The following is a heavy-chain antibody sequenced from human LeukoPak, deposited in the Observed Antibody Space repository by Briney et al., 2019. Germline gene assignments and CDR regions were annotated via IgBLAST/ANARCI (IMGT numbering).Heavy chain of an antibody. D-gene: IGHD4-17*01. V-gene: IGHV3-23*01. CDR2: ISGSSGLT. Sequence: GGSLRLSCAASGFTFSSYAMSWVRQAPGRGLEWVSAISGSSGLTYYADSVEGRFTISRDNSKNTLFLQMNSLRAEDTAVYYCARRGESASYGDYRFDYWGQGTLVTVSS. CDR1: GFTFSSYA. J-gene: IGHJ4*02. CDR3: ARRGESASYGDYRFDY.